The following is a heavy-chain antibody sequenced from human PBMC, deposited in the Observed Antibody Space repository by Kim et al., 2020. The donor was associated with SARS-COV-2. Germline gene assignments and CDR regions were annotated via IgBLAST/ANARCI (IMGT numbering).Heavy chain of an antibody. Sequence: GGSLRLSCAASGFTFSTHWMNWIRQAPGKGLEWVANIKTDGSAQYDVDSVKGRFTISRDNAKNSLYLQMNSLRAEDTAEYYWGRDMDVWGQGTTVTVSS. V-gene: IGHV3-7*01. J-gene: IGHJ6*02. CDR2: IKTDGSAQ. CDR3: GRDMDV. CDR1: GFTFSTHW.